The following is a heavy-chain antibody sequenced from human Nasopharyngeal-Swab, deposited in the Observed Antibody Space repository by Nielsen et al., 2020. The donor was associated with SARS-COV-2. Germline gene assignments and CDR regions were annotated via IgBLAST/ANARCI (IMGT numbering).Heavy chain of an antibody. V-gene: IGHV3-49*02. CDR3: TRESCSGGNCHWGDYFDY. Sequence: WIRQPPGKGLEWLGFTRRKDFGGTTEYAASVKGRVTISRDDSKSIAYLEINSLKTEDTAVYYCTRESCSGGNCHWGDYFDYWGQGTLVTVSS. J-gene: IGHJ4*02. CDR2: TRRKDFGGTT. D-gene: IGHD2-15*01.